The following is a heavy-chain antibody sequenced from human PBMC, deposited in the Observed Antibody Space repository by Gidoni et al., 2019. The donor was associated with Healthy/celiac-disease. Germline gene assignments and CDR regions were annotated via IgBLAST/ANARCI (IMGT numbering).Heavy chain of an antibody. Sequence: TISRDNSKNTLYLQMNSLRAEDTAVYYCAKGASWGATSPFDYWGQGTLVTVSS. V-gene: IGHV3-23*01. J-gene: IGHJ4*02. D-gene: IGHD1-26*01. CDR3: AKGASWGATSPFDY.